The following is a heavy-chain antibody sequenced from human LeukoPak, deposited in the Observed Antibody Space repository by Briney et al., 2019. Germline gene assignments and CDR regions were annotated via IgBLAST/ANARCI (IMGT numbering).Heavy chain of an antibody. Sequence: GGSLRLSCAASGFTFTTYSMNWVRQAPGKGLEWVSGIIPSGHTTYYADSVRGLFTISRDNSRNTVYLQMNSLRAEDTAVYYYGRDDSCLQFCCWGQGTLVTVSA. D-gene: IGHD3-3*02. CDR3: GRDDSCLQFCC. V-gene: IGHV3-23*01. CDR2: IIPSGHTT. J-gene: IGHJ4*02. CDR1: GFTFTTYS.